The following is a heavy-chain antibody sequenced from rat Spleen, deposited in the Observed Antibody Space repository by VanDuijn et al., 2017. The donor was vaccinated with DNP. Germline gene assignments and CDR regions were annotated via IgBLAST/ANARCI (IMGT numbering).Heavy chain of an antibody. J-gene: IGHJ2*01. Sequence: EVQLVESGGGLVQPGRSLKLSCAASGFTFSDYYMAWVRQAPTKGLEWVAYISYAGGITYHGDSVKGRFTISRDNAESTLYLQMNSLRSEDMATYFCARHGRRVFDYWGQGVMVTVSS. CDR2: ISYAGGIT. D-gene: IGHD1-11*01. CDR1: GFTFSDYY. V-gene: IGHV5-22*01. CDR3: ARHGRRVFDY.